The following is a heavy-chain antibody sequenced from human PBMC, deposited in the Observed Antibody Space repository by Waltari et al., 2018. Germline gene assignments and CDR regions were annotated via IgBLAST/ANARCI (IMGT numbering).Heavy chain of an antibody. V-gene: IGHV4-59*01. CDR1: GGSISSYY. Sequence: QVQLQESGPGLVKPSETLSLTCPVSGGSISSYYCSWIRQPPGKGLEWIGYIYYSGSTNYNPSLKSRVTISVDTSKNQFSLKLSSVTAADTAVYYCARNPGRGWFDPWGQGTLVTVSS. D-gene: IGHD2-15*01. CDR2: IYYSGST. CDR3: ARNPGRGWFDP. J-gene: IGHJ5*02.